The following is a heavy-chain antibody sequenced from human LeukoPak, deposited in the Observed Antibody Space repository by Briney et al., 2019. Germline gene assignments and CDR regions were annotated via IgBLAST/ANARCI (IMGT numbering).Heavy chain of an antibody. V-gene: IGHV3-23*01. CDR2: ISGSGDST. CDR1: GFTVSSNY. J-gene: IGHJ4*02. Sequence: GGSLRLSCAASGFTVSSNYMSWVRQAPGKGLEWVSTISGSGDSTYYADSVKGRFTISRDNSKNTLYLQMNSLRAEDTAVYYCAKDGVRFGEMLLDYWGQGNLVTVSS. D-gene: IGHD3-10*01. CDR3: AKDGVRFGEMLLDY.